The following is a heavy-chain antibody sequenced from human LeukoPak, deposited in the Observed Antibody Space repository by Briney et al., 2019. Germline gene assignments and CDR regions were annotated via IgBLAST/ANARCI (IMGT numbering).Heavy chain of an antibody. CDR1: GFTFSNYA. CDR2: INTNGGST. V-gene: IGHV3-64*01. D-gene: IGHD3-22*01. J-gene: IGHJ3*02. CDR3: ARVWYYDSSGVTAFDI. Sequence: GGSLRLSCAASGFTFSNYAMHWVRQAAGKGLEYVSAINTNGGSTYCANSVKGRFTISRDNSKNTLFLQMGSLRPEDMAVYYCARVWYYDSSGVTAFDIWGQGTMVTVSS.